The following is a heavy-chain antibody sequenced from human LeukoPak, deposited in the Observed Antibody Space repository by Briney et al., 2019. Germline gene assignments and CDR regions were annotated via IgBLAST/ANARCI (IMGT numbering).Heavy chain of an antibody. CDR2: IGSDDTP. CDR3: AKESLRSPNSFDY. V-gene: IGHV3-53*01. CDR1: GFTVSSNY. J-gene: IGHJ4*02. D-gene: IGHD2-21*02. Sequence: PGGSLRLSCAASGFTVSSNYMSWVRQAPGKGLEWVSAIGSDDTPYYADSVKGRFTISRDNSQNTAYLQMNSLRAEDTAVYYCAKESLRSPNSFDYWGLGTLVTVSS.